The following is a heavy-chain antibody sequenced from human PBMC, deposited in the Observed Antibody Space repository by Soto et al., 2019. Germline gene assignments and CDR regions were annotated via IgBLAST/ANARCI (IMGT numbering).Heavy chain of an antibody. J-gene: IGHJ3*02. CDR3: ARVISSSRSSDAFDI. D-gene: IGHD6-13*01. V-gene: IGHV1-3*01. CDR1: GYTFTSYA. CDR2: INAGNGNT. Sequence: ASVKVSCKASGYTFTSYAMHWVRQAPGQRLEWMGWINAGNGNTKYSQKFQGRVTITRDTSASTAYMELSSLRSEDTAVYYCARVISSSRSSDAFDIWGQGTMVTVSS.